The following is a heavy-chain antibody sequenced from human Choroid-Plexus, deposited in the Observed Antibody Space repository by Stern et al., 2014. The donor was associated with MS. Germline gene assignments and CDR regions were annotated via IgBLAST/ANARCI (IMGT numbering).Heavy chain of an antibody. Sequence: VQLVESGAEVKKPGASVKVSCKTSGYIFTGYYIHWVRQAPGQGLEWMAWINPNPGGAKYAQKFQGRVTMSRDTSISTAYVELSSLTSDDTAVYYCARDQRGITIFGVVTDYYYLGMDVGGQGTTVTVSS. CDR3: ARDQRGITIFGVVTDYYYLGMDV. D-gene: IGHD3-3*01. V-gene: IGHV1-2*02. J-gene: IGHJ6*02. CDR1: GYIFTGYY. CDR2: INPNPGGA.